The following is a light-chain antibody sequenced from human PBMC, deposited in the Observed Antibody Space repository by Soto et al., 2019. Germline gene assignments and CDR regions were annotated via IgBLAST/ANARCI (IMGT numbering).Light chain of an antibody. Sequence: DIQMTQSPSTLSASVGDSVTITCRASQNIASWLAWYQQTPGKAHKLLIYGASTSESGVPSRFSGSGSGTEFTLTIRSLQPGDFATYYCQQYNSYSATFGQGTRLEIK. CDR3: QQYNSYSAT. J-gene: IGKJ5*01. V-gene: IGKV1-5*01. CDR2: GAS. CDR1: QNIASW.